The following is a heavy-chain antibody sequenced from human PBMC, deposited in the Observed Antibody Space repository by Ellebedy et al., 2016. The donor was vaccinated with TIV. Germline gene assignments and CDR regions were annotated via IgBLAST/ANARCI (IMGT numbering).Heavy chain of an antibody. Sequence: AASVKVSCKASGGTFSSYAISWVRQAPGQGLEWMGGIIPIFGTANYAQKFQGRVTITADESTSTAYMELRSLRSDDTAVYYCARDRDGYKIWGQGTLVTVSS. CDR3: ARDRDGYKI. D-gene: IGHD5-24*01. CDR2: IIPIFGTA. CDR1: GGTFSSYA. V-gene: IGHV1-69*13. J-gene: IGHJ4*02.